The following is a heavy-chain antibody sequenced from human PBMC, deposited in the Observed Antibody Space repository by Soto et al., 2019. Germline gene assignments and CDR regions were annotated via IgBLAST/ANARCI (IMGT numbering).Heavy chain of an antibody. CDR2: IWYDGSNK. CDR1: GFTFSSYG. J-gene: IGHJ6*02. Sequence: GGSLRLSCAASGFTFSSYGMHWVRQAPGKGLEWVAVIWYDGSNKYYADSVKGRFTISRDNSKNTLYLQMNSLRAEDTAVYYCARDQEYGDYDQLGYYYYGMDVWGQGTTVTVSS. CDR3: ARDQEYGDYDQLGYYYYGMDV. D-gene: IGHD4-17*01. V-gene: IGHV3-33*01.